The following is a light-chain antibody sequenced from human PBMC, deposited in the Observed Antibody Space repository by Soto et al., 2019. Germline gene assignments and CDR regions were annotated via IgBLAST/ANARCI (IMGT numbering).Light chain of an antibody. CDR1: QSLLHITGETL. J-gene: IGKJ5*01. Sequence: DVVMTQTPLSLSVAPGQPASISCKARQSLLHITGETLLFWYLQKPGQSPQLLIYEVSTRVSGVPDRFSGSGSGTDFTLEISRVETDDVGIYYCMQSTQLPPTFGQGTRLGIE. V-gene: IGKV2D-29*02. CDR2: EVS. CDR3: MQSTQLPPT.